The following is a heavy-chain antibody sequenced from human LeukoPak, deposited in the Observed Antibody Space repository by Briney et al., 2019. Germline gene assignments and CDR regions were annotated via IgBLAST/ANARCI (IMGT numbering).Heavy chain of an antibody. CDR3: ARDWWDSSSWYSDY. CDR2: IYHSGST. Sequence: SETLSLTCTVSGYSISSGYYWGWIRQPPGKGLEWIGSIYHSGSTYYNPSLKSRATISVDTSKNQFSLKLSSVTAADTAVYYCARDWWDSSSWYSDYWGQGTLVTVSS. J-gene: IGHJ4*02. CDR1: GYSISSGYY. D-gene: IGHD6-13*01. V-gene: IGHV4-38-2*02.